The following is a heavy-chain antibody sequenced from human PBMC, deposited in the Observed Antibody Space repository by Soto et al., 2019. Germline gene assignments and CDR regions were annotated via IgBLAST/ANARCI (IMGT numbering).Heavy chain of an antibody. J-gene: IGHJ6*02. CDR3: ARHECISTSCYYYYYYSMDV. CDR2: IIPIFDTA. D-gene: IGHD2-2*01. CDR1: GGTFSSYA. V-gene: IGHV1-69*12. Sequence: QVQLVQSGAEVKKPGSSVKVSCKTSGGTFSSYAISWVRQAPGQGLEWMGGIIPIFDTANYAQKFQGRVTSTADETXXTXYMXLSILRSEDTAVYYCARHECISTSCYYYYYYSMDVWGQGTTVTVSS.